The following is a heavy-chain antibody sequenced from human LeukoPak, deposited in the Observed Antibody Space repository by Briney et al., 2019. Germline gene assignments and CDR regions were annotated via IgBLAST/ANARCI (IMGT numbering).Heavy chain of an antibody. CDR2: ISYDGSNK. V-gene: IGHV3-30*18. CDR3: AKADSSGWYNLDY. CDR1: GFTFSNYV. D-gene: IGHD6-19*01. Sequence: GGSLRLSCAASGFTFSNYVMHWVRQAPGKGLEWVAVISYDGSNKYYADSVQGRFIISRDNSKNTLYLQMNSLRTGDTAVYYCAKADSSGWYNLDYWGQGTLVTVSS. J-gene: IGHJ4*02.